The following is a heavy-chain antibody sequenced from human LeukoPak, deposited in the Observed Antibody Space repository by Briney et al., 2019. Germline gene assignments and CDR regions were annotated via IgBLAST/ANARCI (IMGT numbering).Heavy chain of an antibody. V-gene: IGHV4-59*08. CDR3: ARHVGYSSDNWFDP. D-gene: IGHD6-19*01. CDR2: IYYSGST. Sequence: PSETLSLTCTVSGGSISSYYWSWIRQPPGKGLEWIGYIYYSGSTNYNPSLKSRVPISVDTSKHQSPLKLSSVTAADTAVYYCARHVGYSSDNWFDPWGQGTLVTVSS. J-gene: IGHJ5*02. CDR1: GGSISSYY.